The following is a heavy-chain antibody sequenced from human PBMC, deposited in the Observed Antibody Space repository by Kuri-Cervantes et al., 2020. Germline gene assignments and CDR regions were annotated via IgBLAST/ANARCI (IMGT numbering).Heavy chain of an antibody. CDR1: GDSITTNPYY. V-gene: IGHV4-39*01. Sequence: SETLSLTCAVSGDSITTNPYYWGWIRQSPGKGLEWIGTGSAHYNPSLRSRVTISVDTSKNQFSLKVNSVTAADTALYYCVGLRHWFGGVDYWGRGTLVTVSS. CDR3: VGLRHWFGGVDY. J-gene: IGHJ4*02. D-gene: IGHD3-10*01. CDR2: GSA.